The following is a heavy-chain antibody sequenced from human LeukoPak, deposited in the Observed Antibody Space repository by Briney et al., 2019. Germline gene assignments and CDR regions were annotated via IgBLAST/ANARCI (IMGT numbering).Heavy chain of an antibody. V-gene: IGHV3-48*03. Sequence: PGGSLRLSCAASGFTFSSYEMNWLRQAPGQGLEWVSYTTTSGGTIYYTDSVKGRFTVSRDNAKNSLYLQMNSLRAEDTAVYYCARSDTGYSGYDRTFVSLDYWGQGALVTVSS. CDR1: GFTFSSYE. J-gene: IGHJ4*02. CDR2: TTTSGGTI. D-gene: IGHD5-12*01. CDR3: ARSDTGYSGYDRTFVSLDY.